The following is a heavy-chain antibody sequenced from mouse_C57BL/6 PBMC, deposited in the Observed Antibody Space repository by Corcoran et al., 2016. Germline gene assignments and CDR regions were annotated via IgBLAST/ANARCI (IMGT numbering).Heavy chain of an antibody. CDR3: ARGIYYGNYFDY. J-gene: IGHJ2*01. CDR1: GYTYTDYY. CDR2: IYPGSGNT. Sequence: VQLKQSGTELVRPGASVKLSCKASGYTYTDYYINWVNQRPGQGLEWIARIYPGSGNTYYNEKFKGKATLTAEKSSSTAYMQLSSLTSEDSAFYFCARGIYYGNYFDYWGQGTTLTVSS. V-gene: IGHV1-76*01. D-gene: IGHD2-1*01.